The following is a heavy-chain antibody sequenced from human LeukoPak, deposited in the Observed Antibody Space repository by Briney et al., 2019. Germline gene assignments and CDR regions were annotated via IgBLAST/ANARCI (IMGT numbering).Heavy chain of an antibody. V-gene: IGHV3-23*01. CDR1: GFTFSSYA. D-gene: IGHD2-2*01. CDR2: ISGSGGST. J-gene: IGHJ4*02. CDR3: AKPRIVPAASYYFDY. Sequence: GGSLRLSCAASGFTFSSYAMSWVRQAPGKGLEWVSAISGSGGSTYYADSVKGRFTISRDNSKNTLYLQMNSLRAEDTAVYYCAKPRIVPAASYYFDYWAREPWSPSPQ.